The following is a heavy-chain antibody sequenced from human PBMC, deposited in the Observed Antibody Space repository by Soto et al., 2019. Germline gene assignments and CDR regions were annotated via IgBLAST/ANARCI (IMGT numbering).Heavy chain of an antibody. CDR3: ARGPGRVDP. V-gene: IGHV4-59*01. CDR1: GGSITSYY. Sequence: QVQLQESGPGLVKPSETLSLTCTVSGGSITSYYWSWIRQPPGKGLEWIGYMYYSGSTNYNPSLKSPVPISVDTSKTQFLLQPSSVAAAGTAVYFCARGPGRVDPWGQGTLVTVSS. J-gene: IGHJ5*02. CDR2: MYYSGST. D-gene: IGHD2-2*01.